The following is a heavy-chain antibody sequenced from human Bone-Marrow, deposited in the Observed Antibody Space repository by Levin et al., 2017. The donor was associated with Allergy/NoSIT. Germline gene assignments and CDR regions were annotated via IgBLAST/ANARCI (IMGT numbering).Heavy chain of an antibody. D-gene: IGHD4-17*01. V-gene: IGHV4-61*01. CDR3: ARDDYADFTGWV. Sequence: KASETLSLTCTVSGGSVSSDTYYWSWIRQPPGKGLEWIGYISSSGSTYYNPSLMSRVTISVHTSKNQFSLKLTSVTPAGTAVYYCARDDYADFTGWVWGQGSLVTVSS. J-gene: IGHJ4*02. CDR1: GGSVSSDTYY. CDR2: ISSSGST.